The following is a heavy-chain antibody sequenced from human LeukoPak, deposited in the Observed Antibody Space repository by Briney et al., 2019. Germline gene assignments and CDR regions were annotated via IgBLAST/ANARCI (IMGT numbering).Heavy chain of an antibody. J-gene: IGHJ6*02. V-gene: IGHV1-3*01. CDR1: GYTFTSYA. Sequence: ASVKVSCKASGYTFTSYAMHWVRQAPGQRLEWMGWINAGNGNTKYSQKFPGRVTITRDTSASTAYMELSSLRSEDTAVYYCARDRMVRGVIKAPYGMDVWGQGTTVTVSS. CDR2: INAGNGNT. D-gene: IGHD3-10*01. CDR3: ARDRMVRGVIKAPYGMDV.